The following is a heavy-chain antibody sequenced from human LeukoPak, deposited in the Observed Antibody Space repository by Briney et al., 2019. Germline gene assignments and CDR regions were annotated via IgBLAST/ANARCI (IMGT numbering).Heavy chain of an antibody. J-gene: IGHJ4*02. Sequence: GGSLRLSCAASGFTFDDYAMHWVRQAPGKGLEWVSLISGDGGSTYYADSVKGRFTISRDNSKNSLYLQMNSLTTEDTALDYCAKDIGWLHIIHWGQATLVTVSS. CDR2: ISGDGGST. CDR3: AKDIGWLHIIH. V-gene: IGHV3-43*02. D-gene: IGHD5-24*01. CDR1: GFTFDDYA.